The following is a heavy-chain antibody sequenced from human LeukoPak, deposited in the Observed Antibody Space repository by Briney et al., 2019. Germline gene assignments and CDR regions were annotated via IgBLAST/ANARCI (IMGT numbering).Heavy chain of an antibody. D-gene: IGHD5-24*01. V-gene: IGHV3-23*01. J-gene: IGHJ5*02. CDR2: ISCSGTST. Sequence: GRSLRLSCAVSGFTFTSYAMTWVRQAPGKGLEWVSAISCSGTSTYYADSVKGRFTISRDNSKNTLYLQINSLRAEDTAMYYCSTAPSRASWGPGTLVTVSP. CDR1: GFTFTSYA. CDR3: STAPSRAS.